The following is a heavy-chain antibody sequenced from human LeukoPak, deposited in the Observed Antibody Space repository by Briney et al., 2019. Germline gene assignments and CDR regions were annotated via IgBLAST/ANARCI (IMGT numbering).Heavy chain of an antibody. J-gene: IGHJ4*02. D-gene: IGHD3-9*01. Sequence: SETLSLTCAVYGGSISGYYWSWIRQPPGKGLEWVGEIHYTGGTSYNPSLKSRATISIDTSKNQLSLKLSSVTAADTAVYYCARGDILSGYCFDFWGQGALVTVSS. V-gene: IGHV4-34*01. CDR3: ARGDILSGYCFDF. CDR1: GGSISGYY. CDR2: IHYTGGT.